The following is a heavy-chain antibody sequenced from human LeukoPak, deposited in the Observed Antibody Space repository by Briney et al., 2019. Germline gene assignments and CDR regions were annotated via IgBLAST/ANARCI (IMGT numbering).Heavy chain of an antibody. CDR3: ARGRSGSYYTATCFDY. CDR1: GGSISSGGYS. D-gene: IGHD3-10*01. CDR2: IYHSGST. V-gene: IGHV4-30-2*01. Sequence: SETLSLTCAVSGGSISSGGYSWSWIRQPPGKGLEWIGYIYHSGSTYYNPSPKSRVTISVDRSKNQFSLKLSSVTAADTAVYYCARGRSGSYYTATCFDYWGQGTLVTVSS. J-gene: IGHJ4*02.